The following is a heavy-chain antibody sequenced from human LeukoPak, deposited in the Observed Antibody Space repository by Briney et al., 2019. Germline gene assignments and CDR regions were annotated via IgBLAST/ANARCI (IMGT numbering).Heavy chain of an antibody. J-gene: IGHJ6*02. Sequence: ASETLSLTCAVYCVSFSGYYGSWIRQPPGKGLEWIGEINHSGSTNYNPSLKSRVTISVDTSNNQFSLTLSSVTAADRAGYYLAQTSCSGGSCYPGYYGMDVWGQGTTVTVSS. D-gene: IGHD2-15*01. CDR2: INHSGST. CDR3: AQTSCSGGSCYPGYYGMDV. CDR1: CVSFSGYY. V-gene: IGHV4-34*01.